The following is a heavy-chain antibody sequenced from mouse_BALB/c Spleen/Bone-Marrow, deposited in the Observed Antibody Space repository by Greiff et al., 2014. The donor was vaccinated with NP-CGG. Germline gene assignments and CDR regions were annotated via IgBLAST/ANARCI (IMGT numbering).Heavy chain of an antibody. CDR3: ARDYYGSSSFAY. V-gene: IGHV1S56*01. D-gene: IGHD1-1*01. CDR1: GYAFTSYY. CDR2: IYPGSVNT. Sequence: QVQLKHSGPELVKPGASVRISCKASGYAFTSYYVHWVKQRPGQGLEWIGWIYPGSVNTKYNEKFKGKATLTADKSSSTAYMQLSSLTSEDSAVYFCARDYYGSSSFAYWGQGTLVTVSA. J-gene: IGHJ3*01.